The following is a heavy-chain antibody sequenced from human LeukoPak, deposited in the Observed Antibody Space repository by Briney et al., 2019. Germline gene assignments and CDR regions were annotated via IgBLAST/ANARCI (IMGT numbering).Heavy chain of an antibody. Sequence: ASVKVSCKASGYTFTGYYMHWVRQAPGQGLEWMGWINPNSGGTNYAQKFQGRVTMTRDTSISTAYMELSRLRSDDTAVYYCARDRSGGYPYSFDYWGQGTLDTVSS. CDR2: INPNSGGT. CDR3: ARDRSGGYPYSFDY. J-gene: IGHJ4*02. CDR1: GYTFTGYY. V-gene: IGHV1-2*02. D-gene: IGHD2-15*01.